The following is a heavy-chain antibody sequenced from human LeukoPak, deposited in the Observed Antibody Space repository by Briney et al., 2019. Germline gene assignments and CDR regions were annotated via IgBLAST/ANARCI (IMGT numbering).Heavy chain of an antibody. CDR1: GFRFSTSA. V-gene: IGHV3-23*01. D-gene: IGHD1-26*01. CDR2: LSGSGTDT. J-gene: IGHJ4*02. CDR3: VKYSRCPLHYYLDS. Sequence: GGSLSLSCAASGFRFSTSAMSWLRQAPGKGPEWVSVLSGSGTDTYYSDSVKGRFTVSRDSSKNTLFLKMNSLRTDDTAVYYCVKYSRCPLHYYLDSWGQGNLVTVSS.